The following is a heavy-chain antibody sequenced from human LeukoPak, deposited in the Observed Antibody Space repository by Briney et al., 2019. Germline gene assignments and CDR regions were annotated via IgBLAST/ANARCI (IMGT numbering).Heavy chain of an antibody. CDR3: ARDKQGWGAFDV. CDR2: IAANNDHT. CDR1: GYRVSSFA. D-gene: IGHD1-26*01. Sequence: GASVKVSCKASGYRVSSFAIIWVRQAPGQGLECLGWIAANNDHTHYALNVQGRVTMTTDTSTDTAYMELRNLRSDDTAVYFCARDKQGWGAFDVWGQGTVVTVSS. J-gene: IGHJ3*01. V-gene: IGHV1-18*01.